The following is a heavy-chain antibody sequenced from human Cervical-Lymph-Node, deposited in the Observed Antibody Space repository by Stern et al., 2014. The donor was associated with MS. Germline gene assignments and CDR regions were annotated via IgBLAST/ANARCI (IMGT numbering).Heavy chain of an antibody. CDR1: GASVSSGKSF. V-gene: IGHV4-61*01. CDR3: ARIGWGGDS. D-gene: IGHD6-19*01. Sequence: QVQLQESGPGLVRPSETLSLTCSVSGASVSSGKSFWSWIRQPPGKGLEWIGYIFYSGTTQYNPALQSRVTISADPSKTQFSLSVKSVAAADTAVYYCARIGWGGDSWGQGALVTVSA. J-gene: IGHJ4*02. CDR2: IFYSGTT.